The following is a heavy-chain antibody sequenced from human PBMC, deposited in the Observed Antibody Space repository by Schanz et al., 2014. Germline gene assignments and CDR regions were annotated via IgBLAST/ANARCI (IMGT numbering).Heavy chain of an antibody. Sequence: QVQLVESGGGVVQPGRSLRLSCAASGFTFSSYGMHWVRQAPGKGLEWVAAMSYDGSSKYYGDSVKGRFTISRYNSKNTLYRHMNTQRSGDTAVYYCAKDSTHIDIVLVPASMDYWGQGTPVTVSS. CDR1: GFTFSSYG. D-gene: IGHD2-2*01. J-gene: IGHJ4*02. V-gene: IGHV3-30*18. CDR2: MSYDGSSK. CDR3: AKDSTHIDIVLVPASMDY.